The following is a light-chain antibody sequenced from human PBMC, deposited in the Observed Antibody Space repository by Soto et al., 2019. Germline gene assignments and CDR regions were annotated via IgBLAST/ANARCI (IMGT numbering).Light chain of an antibody. CDR1: TSSIGRNY. J-gene: IGLJ1*01. V-gene: IGLV1-47*01. CDR3: AAWDDSLSGLYV. CDR2: RNN. Sequence: QSVLTQPPSASGTPGQRVTISCPGGTSSIGRNYVYWYQQLPGTAPKLVIYRNNQRPSGVPDRFSGSKSGTSASLAIRGLRSEDEADYYCAAWDDSLSGLYVFGTGTKVTVL.